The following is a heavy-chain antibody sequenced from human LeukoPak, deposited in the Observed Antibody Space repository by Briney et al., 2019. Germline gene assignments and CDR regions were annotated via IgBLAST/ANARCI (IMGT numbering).Heavy chain of an antibody. J-gene: IGHJ4*02. D-gene: IGHD4-17*01. V-gene: IGHV3-7*01. CDR1: GFTFSRYW. Sequence: GGSLRLSCAASGFTFSRYWMSWVRQAPGKGLEWVANIKQDGSEKYYVDSVKGRFTISRDNAKNSLYLQMNSLRAEDTAVYYCARGSTHGDYFFDYWGQGTLVTVSS. CDR3: ARGSTHGDYFFDY. CDR2: IKQDGSEK.